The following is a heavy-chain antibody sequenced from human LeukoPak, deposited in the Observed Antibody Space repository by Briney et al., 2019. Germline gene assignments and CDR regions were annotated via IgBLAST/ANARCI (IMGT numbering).Heavy chain of an antibody. J-gene: IGHJ4*02. CDR3: ARHPYDPLYDY. D-gene: IGHD3-22*01. CDR1: GGSISSSSYY. Sequence: PSETLSLTCTVSGGSISSSSYYWGWIRQPPGKGLEWIGSIYYSGSTYYNLSLKSRVTISVDTSKNQFSLKLSSVTAADTAVYYCARHPYDPLYDYWGQGTLVTVSS. V-gene: IGHV4-39*01. CDR2: IYYSGST.